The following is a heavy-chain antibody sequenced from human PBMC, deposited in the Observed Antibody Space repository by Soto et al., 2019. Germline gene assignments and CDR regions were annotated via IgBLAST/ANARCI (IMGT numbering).Heavy chain of an antibody. V-gene: IGHV1-2*04. CDR1: RYTFTGYY. D-gene: IGHD4-17*01. J-gene: IGHJ6*02. CDR2: INPNSGGT. Sequence: QVQLVQSGAEVKKTVASVNVSCKASRYTFTGYYMHWVRQAPGQELEWMGWINPNSGGTNYAQQFQGWVTMTRDTSISTAYMELSRLRSDDTAVYYCASGGMTTVTTSNYYYYAMDVWCQGTTVTVSS. CDR3: ASGGMTTVTTSNYYYYAMDV.